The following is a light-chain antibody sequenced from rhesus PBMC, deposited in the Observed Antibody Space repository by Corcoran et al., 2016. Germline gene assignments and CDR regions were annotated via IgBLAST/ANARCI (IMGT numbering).Light chain of an antibody. CDR1: QSVSSY. V-gene: IGKV3-24*04. CDR2: GAS. CDR3: LQSSNWPHLT. J-gene: IGKJ4*01. Sequence: EIVMTQSPATLALSPGERATLSCRASQSVSSYLAWYQQKPGQAPRLFISGASSRATGIPDRFSGSGVWTEFTLTISSLEPEDVGVCFCLQSSNWPHLTFGGGTKVELK.